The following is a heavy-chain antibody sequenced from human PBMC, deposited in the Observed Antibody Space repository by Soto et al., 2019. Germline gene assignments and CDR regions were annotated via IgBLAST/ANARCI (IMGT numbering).Heavy chain of an antibody. J-gene: IGHJ5*02. CDR1: GDTFTTYD. CDR3: AGPIAAAGTGGLDP. CDR2: INPNSGNI. V-gene: IGHV1-8*01. Sequence: ASVKVSCKASGDTFTTYDINWVRQATGRGLEWMGWINPNSGNIGYAQRFQGRVTMTRDTAIRTAYMEVSSLRSGDTAVYYCAGPIAAAGTGGLDPWGQGTLVTVSS. D-gene: IGHD6-13*01.